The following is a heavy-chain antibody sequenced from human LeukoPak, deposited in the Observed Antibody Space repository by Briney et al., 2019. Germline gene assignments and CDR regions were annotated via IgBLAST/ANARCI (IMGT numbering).Heavy chain of an antibody. CDR3: ARVRGTAMVNYGMDV. Sequence: PSETLSLTCAVYGGSFSGYYWSWIRQPPGKGLEWIGEINHSGSTNYNPSLKSRVTISVDTSKNQFSLKLSSVTAADTAVYYCARVRGTAMVNYGMDVWGQGTTVTVSS. CDR1: GGSFSGYY. V-gene: IGHV4-34*01. CDR2: INHSGST. J-gene: IGHJ6*02. D-gene: IGHD5-18*01.